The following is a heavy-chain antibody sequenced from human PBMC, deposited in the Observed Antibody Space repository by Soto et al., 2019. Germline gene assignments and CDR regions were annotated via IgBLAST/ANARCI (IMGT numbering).Heavy chain of an antibody. CDR3: ARDQNYDFWSGYFTGNWFDP. J-gene: IGHJ5*02. Sequence: SYTLSLARTCCGGSMSSYYWSWMRQPAGKGLEWIGRIYTSGSTNYNPSLKSRVTMSVDTSKNQFSLKLSSVTAADTAVYYCARDQNYDFWSGYFTGNWFDPWGQGTLVTVSS. CDR1: GGSMSSYY. D-gene: IGHD3-3*01. V-gene: IGHV4-4*07. CDR2: IYTSGST.